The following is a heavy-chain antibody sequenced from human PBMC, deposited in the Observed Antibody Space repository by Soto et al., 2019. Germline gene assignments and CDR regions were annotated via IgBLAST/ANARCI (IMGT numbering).Heavy chain of an antibody. Sequence: EVQLVQSGAEVKKPGESLKISCKGSGYTFGNYWIGWVRQMPGKGLEWMGVIYPGDSNTRYSPSFQGQVTISADKSISTAYLQWSSLKASDTAKYDCARHPEKRGCLVSAFDIWGQGTTVTVSS. CDR1: GYTFGNYW. V-gene: IGHV5-51*01. J-gene: IGHJ3*02. CDR3: ARHPEKRGCLVSAFDI. CDR2: IYPGDSNT. D-gene: IGHD3-10*01.